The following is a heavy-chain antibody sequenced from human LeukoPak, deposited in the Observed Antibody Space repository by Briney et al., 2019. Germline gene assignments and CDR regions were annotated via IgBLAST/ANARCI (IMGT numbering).Heavy chain of an antibody. CDR1: GFTFSSYW. J-gene: IGHJ6*04. V-gene: IGHV3-7*03. CDR3: ARKAYGLDV. Sequence: GGSLRLSCAPSGFTFSSYWMSWVRQAPGKGLEWVANIKQVGSEKYYVDSVKGRFTISRDNGKNSLYLQMNSLRAEDTAVYYCARKAYGLDVWGKGITVTVSS. CDR2: IKQVGSEK.